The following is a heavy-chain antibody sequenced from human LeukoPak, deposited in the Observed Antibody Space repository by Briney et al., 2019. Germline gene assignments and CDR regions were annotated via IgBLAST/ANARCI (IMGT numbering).Heavy chain of an antibody. CDR2: ISSSSSYI. CDR3: ARSASLRENWFDP. CDR1: GFTFSSYS. Sequence: GSLRLSCAASGFTFSSYSMNWVRQAPGKGLEWVSSISSSSSYIYYADSVKGRFTISRDNAKNSLYLQMNSLRAEDTAVYYCARSASLRENWFDPWGQGTLVTVSS. V-gene: IGHV3-21*01. D-gene: IGHD2-2*01. J-gene: IGHJ5*02.